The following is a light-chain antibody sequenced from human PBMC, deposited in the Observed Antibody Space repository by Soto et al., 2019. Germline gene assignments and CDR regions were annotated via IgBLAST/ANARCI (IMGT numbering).Light chain of an antibody. CDR3: SSYRTTSTYGV. CDR2: EVS. J-gene: IGLJ1*01. CDR1: NSDVGGYNH. Sequence: QSVLTQPASVSGSPGQSITISCTGTNSDVGGYNHVSWYQHHPGKAPKLMIYEVSNRPSGVSNRFSGSKSGNTASLTISGLQAEDEADYFCSSYRTTSTYGVFGTGTKLTVL. V-gene: IGLV2-14*01.